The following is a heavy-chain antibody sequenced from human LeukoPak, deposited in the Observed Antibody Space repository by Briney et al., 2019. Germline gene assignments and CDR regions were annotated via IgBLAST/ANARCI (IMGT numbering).Heavy chain of an antibody. J-gene: IGHJ3*02. Sequence: ASVKVSCKASGYTFTGYYMHWVRQAPGQGLEWMGRINPNSGGTNYAQKFQGRVTMTRDTSISTAYMELSRLRSDDTAVYYCARESDGDYSGRDAFDIWGQETMVTVSS. V-gene: IGHV1-2*06. CDR1: GYTFTGYY. CDR2: INPNSGGT. CDR3: ARESDGDYSGRDAFDI. D-gene: IGHD4-17*01.